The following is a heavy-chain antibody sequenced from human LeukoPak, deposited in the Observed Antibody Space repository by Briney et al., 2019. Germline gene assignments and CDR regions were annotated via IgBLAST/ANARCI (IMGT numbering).Heavy chain of an antibody. Sequence: GESLKISCKGSGYSFTSYWIGWVRQMPGKGLEWMGIIYPGDSDTRYSPSFQGQVTISADKSISTAYLQWSSLKASDTAMYYCARFLWGLHAYCGGDCGRDDAFDIWGQGTMVTVSS. CDR2: IYPGDSDT. D-gene: IGHD2-21*02. CDR3: ARFLWGLHAYCGGDCGRDDAFDI. J-gene: IGHJ3*02. V-gene: IGHV5-51*01. CDR1: GYSFTSYW.